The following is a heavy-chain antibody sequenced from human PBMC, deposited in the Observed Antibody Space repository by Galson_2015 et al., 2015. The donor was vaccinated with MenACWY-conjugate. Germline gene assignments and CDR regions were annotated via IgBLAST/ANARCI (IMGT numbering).Heavy chain of an antibody. CDR3: ARRRPRDIGGGFDI. CDR2: LHYSGGT. V-gene: IGHV4-39*01. D-gene: IGHD2-15*01. Sequence: ETLYLSCTVSGDSLSGSDHSRAWIRRPPGRGLEWIGNLHYSGGTTYNPSLKRRLTRSVDTSKNYFYLNLSSVTAADPAVYNCARRRPRDIGGGFDIWGQGTIVTVAS. J-gene: IGHJ3*02. CDR1: GDSLSGSDHS.